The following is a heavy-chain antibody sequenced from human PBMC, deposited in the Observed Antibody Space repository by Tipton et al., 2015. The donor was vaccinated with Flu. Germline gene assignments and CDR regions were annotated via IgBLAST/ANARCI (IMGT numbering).Heavy chain of an antibody. Sequence: SLRLSCAASGFTVSSKYMGWVRQAPGKGLQWVSVIYRGGTTYVADSVKGRCTISRDNSKNTLYLQWNSLTTEDTAVYYFATLGNSGTDGFDIWGQGTMVTISS. CDR3: ATLGNSGTDGFDI. J-gene: IGHJ3*02. CDR2: IYRGGTT. CDR1: GFTVSSKY. V-gene: IGHV3-66*02. D-gene: IGHD5-12*01.